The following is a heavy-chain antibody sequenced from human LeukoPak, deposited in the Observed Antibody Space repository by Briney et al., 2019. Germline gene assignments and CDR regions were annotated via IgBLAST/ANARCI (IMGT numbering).Heavy chain of an antibody. D-gene: IGHD2-2*01. Sequence: ASVKVSCKASGYTFTSYDINWVRQATGQGLEWMGWMNPNSGNTGYAQKFQGRVTMTRNTSISTAYMELSSLRSEDTAVYYCARVVPAATYYYYYGMDVWGQGTTVTVSS. CDR3: ARVVPAATYYYYYGMDV. V-gene: IGHV1-8*01. CDR2: MNPNSGNT. CDR1: GYTFTSYD. J-gene: IGHJ6*02.